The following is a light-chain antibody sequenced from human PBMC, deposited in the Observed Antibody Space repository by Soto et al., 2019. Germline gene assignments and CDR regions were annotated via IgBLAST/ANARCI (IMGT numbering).Light chain of an antibody. J-gene: IGKJ1*01. CDR1: QAIGID. CDR2: AAS. V-gene: IGKV1-27*01. Sequence: DIQMTQSPSSLSTSVGDRVTITCRASQAIGIDLAWYQQKPGKVPKLLIYAASTLQSGVPSRFSGSGSGTDFTLTINSLQPEDVATYYCQKYSGAPSTFGQGTKVEIK. CDR3: QKYSGAPST.